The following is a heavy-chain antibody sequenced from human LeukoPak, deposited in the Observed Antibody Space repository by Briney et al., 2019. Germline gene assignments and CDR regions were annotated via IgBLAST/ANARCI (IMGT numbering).Heavy chain of an antibody. Sequence: PGGSLRLSCAASGFTFSTYWMSWVRQAPGKGLEWVANIKQDESEKYYVDSVKGRFTISRDNAKNSVYLQMNSLRAEDTAVYYCARAFWGANWFDPWGQGTLVTVSS. D-gene: IGHD7-27*01. V-gene: IGHV3-7*05. CDR1: GFTFSTYW. CDR3: ARAFWGANWFDP. CDR2: IKQDESEK. J-gene: IGHJ5*02.